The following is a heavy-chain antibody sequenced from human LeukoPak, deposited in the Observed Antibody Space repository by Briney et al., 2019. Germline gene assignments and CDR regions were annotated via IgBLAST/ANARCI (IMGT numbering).Heavy chain of an antibody. Sequence: GGSLRLSSAASGFTFSSYWMHWVRQAPGKGLVWVSRIKSDGSSTNYADSVKGRFTISRDTAKNTQYLQMNSLRAEDTAVYYCARAYSGTYYAFDVWGQGTMVTVSS. CDR1: GFTFSSYW. CDR2: IKSDGSST. J-gene: IGHJ3*01. CDR3: ARAYSGTYYAFDV. V-gene: IGHV3-74*01. D-gene: IGHD1-26*01.